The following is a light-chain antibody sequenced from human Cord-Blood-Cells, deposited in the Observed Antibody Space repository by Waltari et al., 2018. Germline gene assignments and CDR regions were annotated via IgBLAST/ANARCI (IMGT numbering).Light chain of an antibody. J-gene: IGLJ2*01. CDR3: CSYAGSSTVV. CDR2: EGS. CDR1: SSDFGSYNL. V-gene: IGLV2-23*01. Sequence: QSALTPPASVSGSPGQSITISCTGTSSDFGSYNLVSWYQQHPGKAPKLMIYEGSKRPSGVSNRFSGSKSGNTASLTISGLQAEDEADYYCCSYAGSSTVVFGGGTKLTVL.